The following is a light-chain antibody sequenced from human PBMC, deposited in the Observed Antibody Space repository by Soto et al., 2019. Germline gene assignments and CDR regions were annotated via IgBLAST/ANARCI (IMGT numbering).Light chain of an antibody. Sequence: DIQLTQSPSFLSAFVGDTVTITCRASQAMSTYLAWYQQKPGKVPKLLIRSASTLQSVVPPRYSRGGSGTEFTLTISTLQPDDSGIYYCQQLYGYQHAFGGGTNVDIK. CDR3: QQLYGYQHA. CDR2: SAS. J-gene: IGKJ4*01. CDR1: QAMSTY. V-gene: IGKV1-9*01.